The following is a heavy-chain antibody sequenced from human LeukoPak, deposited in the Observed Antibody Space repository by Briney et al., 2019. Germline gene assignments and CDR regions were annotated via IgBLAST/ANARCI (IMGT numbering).Heavy chain of an antibody. CDR1: GFTFTTYW. Sequence: PGGSLRLSCAASGFTFTTYWMSWVRQAPGKVLEWVANINQDGSEKYYVDSVKGRFTISRDNAKNSLYLQMNSLRAEDTAVYFCERAIGSNTLWGQGTLVTVSS. J-gene: IGHJ4*02. CDR2: INQDGSEK. V-gene: IGHV3-7*01. CDR3: ERAIGSNTL. D-gene: IGHD4-23*01.